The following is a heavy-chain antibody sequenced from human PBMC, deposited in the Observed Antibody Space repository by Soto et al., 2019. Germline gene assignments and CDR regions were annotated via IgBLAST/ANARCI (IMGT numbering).Heavy chain of an antibody. V-gene: IGHV1-3*01. CDR2: INAGNGNT. CDR3: ASPRAVAGTDY. Sequence: QVQLVQSGAEVKKPGASVKVSCKASGYTFTSYAMHWVPQAPGQRREGMGWINAGNGNTKYSQKFQGRVTITRDKAASTAYKELSSLRSEETDVYYCASPRAVAGTDYWGQGTLVTVSS. J-gene: IGHJ4*02. CDR1: GYTFTSYA. D-gene: IGHD6-19*01.